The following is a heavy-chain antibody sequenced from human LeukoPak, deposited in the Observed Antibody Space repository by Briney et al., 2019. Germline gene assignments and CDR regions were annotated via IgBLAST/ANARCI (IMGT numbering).Heavy chain of an antibody. CDR2: INHSGST. CDR1: GGSFSGYY. D-gene: IGHD2-2*02. V-gene: IGHV4-34*01. Sequence: SETLSLTCAVYGGSFSGYYWSWIRQPPGKGLEWIGEINHSGSTNYNPSLKSRVTISVDTSKNQFSLKLSSVTAADTAVYYCARVYCSSTSCYTWRPYYYYYYMTSGAKGPRSPSP. CDR3: ARVYCSSTSCYTWRPYYYYYYMTS. J-gene: IGHJ6*03.